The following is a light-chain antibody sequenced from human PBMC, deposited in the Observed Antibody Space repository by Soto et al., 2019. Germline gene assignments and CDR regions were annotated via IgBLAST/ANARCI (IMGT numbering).Light chain of an antibody. J-gene: IGKJ1*01. V-gene: IGKV3-15*01. CDR1: QSVYSN. CDR3: QQYNSYSWT. Sequence: EIVMTQSPATLSVSPGEGGTLSCRASQSVYSNVAWYQQKPGQAPRLLIYGASTRATGIPARFSGSGSETEFTLTISSLQPDDFATYYCQQYNSYSWTFGQGTKVDI. CDR2: GAS.